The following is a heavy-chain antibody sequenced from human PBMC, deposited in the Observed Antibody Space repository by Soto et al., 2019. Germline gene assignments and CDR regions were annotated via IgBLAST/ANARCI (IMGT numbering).Heavy chain of an antibody. J-gene: IGHJ5*02. CDR2: IYYSGST. V-gene: IGHV4-61*01. Sequence: QVQLQESGPGLVKPSETLSLTCTVSGGSVSSGSYYWSWIRQPPGKGLEWIGYIYYSGSTNYNPSLKSRVTISVDTSKNQFSLKLSSVTAADTAVYYCARVRGATYLNWFDPWGQGTLVTVSS. CDR3: ARVRGATYLNWFDP. D-gene: IGHD5-12*01. CDR1: GGSVSSGSYY.